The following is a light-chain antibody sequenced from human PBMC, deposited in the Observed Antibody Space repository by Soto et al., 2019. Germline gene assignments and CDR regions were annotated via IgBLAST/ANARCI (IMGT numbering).Light chain of an antibody. CDR2: GAS. Sequence: EIVMTKSPVTLSVSPGERATLSCSASQSVSSKLAWYQQKPGQAPRLLIYGASIKATGIAPRFTGSGSATKFTLTSSSLQSEYFGGDYCQQYNNRPPAITFGQGTRLEIK. CDR3: QQYNNRPPAIT. CDR1: QSVSSK. J-gene: IGKJ5*01. V-gene: IGKV3-15*01.